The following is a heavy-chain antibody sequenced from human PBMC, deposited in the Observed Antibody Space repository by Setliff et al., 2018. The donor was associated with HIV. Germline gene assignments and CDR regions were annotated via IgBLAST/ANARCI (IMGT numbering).Heavy chain of an antibody. CDR2: IDPTTGDT. V-gene: IGHV1-2*06. J-gene: IGHJ4*02. CDR1: GYTFTAYY. D-gene: IGHD3-9*01. Sequence: ASVKVSCKASGYTFTAYYIHWVRQAPGQGLEWMGRIDPTTGDTRYTRRFQGRVTMTRDTSINTVYMELSSLTSDDTALYYCARQDIPTGYYLFDYWGQGTQVTVSS. CDR3: ARQDIPTGYYLFDY.